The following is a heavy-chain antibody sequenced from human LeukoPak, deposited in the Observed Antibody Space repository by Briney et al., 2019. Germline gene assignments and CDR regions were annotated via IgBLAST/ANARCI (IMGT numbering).Heavy chain of an antibody. Sequence: GGSLRLSCAASGFTFSSYWMSWVRQAPGKGLEWVANIKQDGSEKYYVDSVKGRFTISRDNAKNSPYLQMNSLRAEDTAVYYCARDQWGAVAPFDYWGQGTLVTVSS. CDR3: ARDQWGAVAPFDY. D-gene: IGHD6-19*01. V-gene: IGHV3-7*03. CDR1: GFTFSSYW. J-gene: IGHJ4*02. CDR2: IKQDGSEK.